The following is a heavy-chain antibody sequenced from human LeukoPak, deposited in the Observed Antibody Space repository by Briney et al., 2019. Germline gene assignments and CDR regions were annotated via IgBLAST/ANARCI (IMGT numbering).Heavy chain of an antibody. CDR2: INRDGRNT. CDR1: EFTFSNYW. D-gene: IGHD3-3*01. CDR3: ARGFTIFGVVNDGFDN. J-gene: IGHJ3*02. Sequence: GGSLRLSCAASEFTFSNYWMHWVRHAPGKGLVWVSRINRDGRNTSYAVSVKGRSNISRENAKHTLYVQTNSQRVEDTAVYYCARGFTIFGVVNDGFDNWGQGTTVTVSS. V-gene: IGHV3-74*01.